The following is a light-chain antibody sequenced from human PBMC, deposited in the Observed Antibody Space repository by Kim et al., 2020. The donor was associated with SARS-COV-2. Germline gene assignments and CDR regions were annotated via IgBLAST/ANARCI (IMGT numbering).Light chain of an antibody. CDR3: CSYATSSTL. V-gene: IGLV2-23*01. CDR2: EGS. CDR1: SSIVGNYHL. J-gene: IGLJ2*01. Sequence: PGQSITISCTGRSSIVGNYHLVSWYQQHPGKAPKLMIYEGSKRPSGVSSRFSGSKSGNTASLTISGLQAEDEADYYCCSYATSSTLFGGGTKLTVL.